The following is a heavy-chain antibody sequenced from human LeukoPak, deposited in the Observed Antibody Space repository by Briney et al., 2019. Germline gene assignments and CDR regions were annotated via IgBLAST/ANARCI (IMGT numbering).Heavy chain of an antibody. CDR3: ASYSGIYSAFEI. CDR1: GDSITNSNYY. CDR2: IFYNRGP. V-gene: IGHV4-39*07. J-gene: IGHJ3*02. Sequence: SKTLSLTCTASGDSITNSNYYWGWVRQSPGRGLEWLGNIFYNRGPYYNPSFKSRVVISVDTSKNHFSLTLNAVTAADTAVYHCASYSGIYSAFEIWSQGTLVTVSS. D-gene: IGHD1-26*01.